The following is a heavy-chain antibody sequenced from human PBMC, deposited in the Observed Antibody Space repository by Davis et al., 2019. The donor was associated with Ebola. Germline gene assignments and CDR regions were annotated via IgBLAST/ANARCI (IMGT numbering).Heavy chain of an antibody. V-gene: IGHV3-64D*06. CDR1: GFTFSSYA. D-gene: IGHD1-26*01. CDR3: VKGRSGSYSIRVHFFDY. CDR2: ISSNGGST. Sequence: GESLKISCSASGFTFSSYAMHWVRQAPGKGLEYVSAISSNGGSTYYADSVKGRFTISRDNSKNTLYLQMSSLRAEDTAVYYCVKGRSGSYSIRVHFFDYWGQGTLVTVSS. J-gene: IGHJ4*02.